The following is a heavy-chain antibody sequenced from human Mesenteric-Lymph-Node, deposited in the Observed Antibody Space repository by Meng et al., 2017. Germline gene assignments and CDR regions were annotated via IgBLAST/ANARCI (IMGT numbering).Heavy chain of an antibody. CDR2: TNSRSTYT. D-gene: IGHD5-12*01. J-gene: IGHJ3*02. CDR1: GFTFASYS. Sequence: GGSLRLSCAASGFTFASYSMQWVRQAPGKGLEWVSSTNSRSTYTIYADPAKGRFTISRDNSKNTMYLQMNSLRAEDTAVYYCARGGRGSDDAFDIWGQGTMVTVSS. CDR3: ARGGRGSDDAFDI. V-gene: IGHV3-21*01.